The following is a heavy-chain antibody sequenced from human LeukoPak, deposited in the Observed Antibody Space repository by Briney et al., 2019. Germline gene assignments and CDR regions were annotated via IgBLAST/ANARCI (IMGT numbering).Heavy chain of an antibody. CDR2: IYYSGIT. Sequence: SETLSLTCTVSGGSFSSCSYYWSWIRQPPGKGLEWIGYIYYSGITHYYPSLKSRVTISLDTSKNQFSLKLSSVTAADTAVYSCARDRGSSPDYFDYWGQGTLVTVSS. J-gene: IGHJ4*02. CDR1: GGSFSSCSYY. CDR3: ARDRGSSPDYFDY. V-gene: IGHV4-61*01. D-gene: IGHD6-6*01.